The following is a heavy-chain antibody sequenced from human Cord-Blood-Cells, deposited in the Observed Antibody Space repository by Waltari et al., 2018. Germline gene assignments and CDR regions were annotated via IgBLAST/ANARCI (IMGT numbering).Heavy chain of an antibody. CDR1: GGTFSSYA. CDR2: IIPNFGTA. CDR3: ARDTLTIFGVVSRGGFDY. V-gene: IGHV1-69*01. J-gene: IGHJ4*02. Sequence: QVQLVQSGAEVKKPGSSVKVSCKASGGTFSSYAISWVRQAPGKGLEWMGGIIPNFGTANYAQKFQGRVTITADETTSTAYMELSSLRSEDTAVYYCARDTLTIFGVVSRGGFDYWGQGTLVTVSS. D-gene: IGHD3-3*01.